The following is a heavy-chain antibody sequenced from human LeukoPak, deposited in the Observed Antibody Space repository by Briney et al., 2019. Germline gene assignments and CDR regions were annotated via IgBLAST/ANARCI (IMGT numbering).Heavy chain of an antibody. V-gene: IGHV4-34*01. Sequence: SETLSLTCAVYGGSFSGYYWSWIRQPPGKGLEWIGEINHSGSANYNPSLKSRVTISVDTSKNQFSLKLSSVTAADTAVYYCARIPRPGPPYYGSGSYCRDYWGQGTLVTVSS. CDR2: INHSGSA. J-gene: IGHJ4*02. D-gene: IGHD3-10*01. CDR1: GGSFSGYY. CDR3: ARIPRPGPPYYGSGSYCRDY.